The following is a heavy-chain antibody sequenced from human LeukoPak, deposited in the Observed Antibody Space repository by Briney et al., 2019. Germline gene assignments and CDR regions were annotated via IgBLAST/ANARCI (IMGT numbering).Heavy chain of an antibody. CDR1: GGSFSGNY. D-gene: IGHD6-19*01. CDR3: ARRLEVAGTLPDY. V-gene: IGHV4-34*01. Sequence: SETLSLTCAVYGGSFSGNYWIWIRQPPGKGLEWIGEINHSGSTNYNPSLKSRVTISVDTSKNQFSLKLTSMTAADTAVYYCARRLEVAGTLPDYWGHGTLVIVSS. CDR2: INHSGST. J-gene: IGHJ4*01.